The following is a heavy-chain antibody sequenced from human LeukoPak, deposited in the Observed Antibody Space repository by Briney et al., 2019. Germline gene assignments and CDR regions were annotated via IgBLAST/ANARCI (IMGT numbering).Heavy chain of an antibody. Sequence: GGSLRLSCAASGFTFDDYAMHWVRQAPGKGLEWVSGISWNSGSIGYADSVKGRFTISRDNAKNSLYLQMNSLRAEDTALYYCAKAPGIQLWLRDPKNNWFDPWGQGTLVTVSS. CDR3: AKAPGIQLWLRDPKNNWFDP. V-gene: IGHV3-9*01. CDR1: GFTFDDYA. CDR2: ISWNSGSI. J-gene: IGHJ5*02. D-gene: IGHD5-18*01.